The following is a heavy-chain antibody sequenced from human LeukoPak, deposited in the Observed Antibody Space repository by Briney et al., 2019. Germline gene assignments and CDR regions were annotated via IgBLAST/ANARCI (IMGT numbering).Heavy chain of an antibody. V-gene: IGHV3-23*01. Sequence: GGSLRLSCAASGFSFSSYAMSWVRQAPGKGLEWVSGISGSGGNTYYADSVKGRFTISRDNSKNTLYLQMNSLRAEDTAVYYCAKDLRPYSSPSVHAFDIWGQGTMVTVSS. D-gene: IGHD6-13*01. J-gene: IGHJ3*02. CDR3: AKDLRPYSSPSVHAFDI. CDR1: GFSFSSYA. CDR2: ISGSGGNT.